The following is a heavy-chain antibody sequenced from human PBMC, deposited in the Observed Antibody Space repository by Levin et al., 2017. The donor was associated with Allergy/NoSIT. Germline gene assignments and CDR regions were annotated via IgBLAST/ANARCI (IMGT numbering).Heavy chain of an antibody. V-gene: IGHV3-21*01. D-gene: IGHD6-19*01. CDR3: ARAIVFSSGWYVTLDYNQYYFDY. J-gene: IGHJ4*02. CDR2: ISSSSSYI. Sequence: GGSLRLSCAASGFTFSSYSMNWVRQAPGKGLEWVSSISSSSSYIYYADSVKGRFTISRDNAKNSLYLQMNSLRAEDTAVYYCARAIVFSSGWYVTLDYNQYYFDYWGQGTLVTVSS. CDR1: GFTFSSYS.